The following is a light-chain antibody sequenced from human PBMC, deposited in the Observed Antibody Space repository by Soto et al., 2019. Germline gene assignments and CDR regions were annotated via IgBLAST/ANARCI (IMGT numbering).Light chain of an antibody. CDR3: SSYTSSSTYV. Sequence: QSVLTQPASVARAPGQSIAISCTGTSSDVGGYNYVSWYQHHPGKAPKLMVYDVSNRPSGVSNRFSGSKSGNPASLTIFGLQAEDEADYYCSSYTSSSTYVFGTGTKVTVL. CDR2: DVS. V-gene: IGLV2-14*03. J-gene: IGLJ1*01. CDR1: SSDVGGYNY.